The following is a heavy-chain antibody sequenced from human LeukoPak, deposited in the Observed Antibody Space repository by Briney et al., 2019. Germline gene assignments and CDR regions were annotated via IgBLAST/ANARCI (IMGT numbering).Heavy chain of an antibody. J-gene: IGHJ4*02. V-gene: IGHV4-39*01. CDR2: IYNSGST. CDR3: VRQLISVSAEY. Sequence: SETLSLTCTVSGGSISSSSFYWGWIRQPPGKDLEWIGNIYNSGSTHYNPSLKSRVTISVDTSRNQFSPKLSPVTAADTAVYYCVRQLISVSAEYWGQGTLVTVSS. D-gene: IGHD2-8*01. CDR1: GGSISSSSFY.